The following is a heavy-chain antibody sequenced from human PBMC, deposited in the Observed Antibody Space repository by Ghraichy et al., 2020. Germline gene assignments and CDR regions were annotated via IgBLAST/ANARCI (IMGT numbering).Heavy chain of an antibody. CDR2: IYYSGST. D-gene: IGHD5-24*01. J-gene: IGHJ6*02. Sequence: SETLSLTCTVSGGSISSGGYYWSWIRQHPGKGLEWIGYIYYSGSTYYNPSLKSRVTISVDTSKNQFSLKLSSVTAADTAVYYCARDGLQRYGMDVWGQGTTVTVSS. CDR1: GGSISSGGYY. CDR3: ARDGLQRYGMDV. V-gene: IGHV4-31*03.